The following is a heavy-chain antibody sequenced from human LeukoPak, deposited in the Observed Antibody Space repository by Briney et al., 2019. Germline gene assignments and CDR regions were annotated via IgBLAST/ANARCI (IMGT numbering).Heavy chain of an antibody. V-gene: IGHV3-48*02. CDR1: GFTFSSYS. CDR2: IRSGGSPI. CDR3: ARDPHSLDY. Sequence: GGSLRPFCAASGFTFSSYSMNWVRQTPGKGLEWLAYIRSGGSPIYYADSVKGRFTISRDNARNSLFLQMNSLRDEDTAVYYCARDPHSLDYGGPGTLVTVSS. J-gene: IGHJ4*02.